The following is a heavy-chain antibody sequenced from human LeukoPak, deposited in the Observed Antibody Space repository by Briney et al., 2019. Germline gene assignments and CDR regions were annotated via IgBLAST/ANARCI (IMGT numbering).Heavy chain of an antibody. CDR1: GLTVNNNY. CDR3: ARDRGAEDAFDM. D-gene: IGHD1-26*01. Sequence: GGFLRLSCAASGLTVNNNYMNWVRQAPGKGLEWVSALYIGGNTYYADSVRGRFTISRDNAKNTLYLQMNSLRAEDTGVYYCARDRGAEDAFDMWGQGTMVTVSS. CDR2: LYIGGNT. J-gene: IGHJ3*02. V-gene: IGHV3-53*01.